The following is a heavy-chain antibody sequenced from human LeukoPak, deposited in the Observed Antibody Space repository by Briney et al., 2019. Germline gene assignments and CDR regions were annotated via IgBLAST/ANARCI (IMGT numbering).Heavy chain of an antibody. CDR3: AREGGDGYNLAFDY. V-gene: IGHV4-59*01. D-gene: IGHD5-24*01. J-gene: IGHJ4*02. CDR2: IYYSGST. CDR1: GGSISSYY. Sequence: PSETLSLTCTVSGGSISSYYWNWIRQPPGKGLAWIGYIYYSGSTNYNPSLKSRVTISVDTSKNQFSLKLSSVTAADTAVYYCAREGGDGYNLAFDYWGQGTLVTVSS.